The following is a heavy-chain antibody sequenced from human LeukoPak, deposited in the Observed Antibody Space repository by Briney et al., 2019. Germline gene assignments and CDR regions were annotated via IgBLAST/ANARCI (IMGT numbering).Heavy chain of an antibody. Sequence: GGCLRLSCAASGFTFSSYSMNWVRQAPGKGLEWVSSISSSSSYIYYADSVKGRFTISRDNAKNSLYLQMNSLRAEDTAVYYCARALPYRGYYMDVWGKGTTVTVSS. J-gene: IGHJ6*03. CDR1: GFTFSSYS. CDR3: ARALPYRGYYMDV. D-gene: IGHD3-10*01. V-gene: IGHV3-21*01. CDR2: ISSSSSYI.